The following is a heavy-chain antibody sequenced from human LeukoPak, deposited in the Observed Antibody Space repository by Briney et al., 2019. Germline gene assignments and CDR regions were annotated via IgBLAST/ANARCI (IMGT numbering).Heavy chain of an antibody. CDR1: GGSLTNSY. CDR3: VCEGGGGLIPVAVF. CDR2: INHSETT. V-gene: IGHV4-34*01. D-gene: IGHD6-19*01. J-gene: IGHJ4*02. Sequence: SETLSLTCAVYGGSLTNSYWNWIRQSPGKGLEWIGEINHSETTKYNPSLESRVTISVDTSKDQFSLELTSVTAADTAIYYCVCEGGGGLIPVAVFWGQGTLVTVSS.